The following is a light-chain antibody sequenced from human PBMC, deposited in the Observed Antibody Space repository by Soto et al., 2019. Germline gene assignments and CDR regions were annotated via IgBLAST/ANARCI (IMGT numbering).Light chain of an antibody. J-gene: IGKJ5*01. V-gene: IGKV3-20*01. CDR3: QQYGTSEII. Sequence: ELVLTQSPGTLSLSPGERATLSCRASQSVSNSYVAWYQQKSGQAPRLLIYDTSSRVTGIPDRFSGSGSGTDFTLTISRLEPEDFAVFYCQQYGTSEIIFGQGTRLEI. CDR1: QSVSNSY. CDR2: DTS.